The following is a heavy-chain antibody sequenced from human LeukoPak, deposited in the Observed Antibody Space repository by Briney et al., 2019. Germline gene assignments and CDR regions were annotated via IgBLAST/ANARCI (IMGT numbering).Heavy chain of an antibody. CDR2: IYYSGTT. V-gene: IGHV4-39*01. CDR3: ATPPAVLGGSFDY. CDR1: GGSISSTNYY. J-gene: IGHJ4*02. D-gene: IGHD2/OR15-2a*01. Sequence: SETLSLTCTVSGGSISSTNYYWGWIRQPPGKGLEWIGSIYYSGTTYYNPSLKSRVTISVDMSKNQFSLKLTSVTAADTAVYYCATPPAVLGGSFDYWGQGTLVTVSS.